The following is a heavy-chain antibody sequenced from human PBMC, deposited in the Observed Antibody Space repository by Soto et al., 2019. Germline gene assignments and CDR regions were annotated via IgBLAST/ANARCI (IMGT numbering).Heavy chain of an antibody. CDR2: IYWDDDK. V-gene: IGHV2-5*02. Sequence: QITLNESGPTQVNPRQTLTLTCTFSGFSLTTSGVGVGWIRQSPGKAPEWLALIYWDDDKRYSPSLKSRLIITKDTSKNQVVLTMADLDPADTATYYCAHRVLRTVFGLVTTTAIYFDFWGQGTPVAVSS. CDR1: GFSLTTSGVG. J-gene: IGHJ4*02. CDR3: AHRVLRTVFGLVTTTAIYFDF. D-gene: IGHD3-3*01.